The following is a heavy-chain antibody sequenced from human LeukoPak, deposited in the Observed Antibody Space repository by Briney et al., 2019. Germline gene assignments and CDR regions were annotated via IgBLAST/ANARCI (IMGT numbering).Heavy chain of an antibody. CDR2: TYYRSRWYN. D-gene: IGHD1-14*01. V-gene: IGHV6-1*01. CDR3: ARGDAPGGIYYYAMDV. Sequence: SQTLSLTCAISGDSVSSNSAAWNWVGQSPSRGLEWLGMTYYRSRWYNDYAISVKSRMKINPDTSKNQFSLQLNSVTPEDTAVYYCARGDAPGGIYYYAMDVWGQGTTVTVSS. J-gene: IGHJ6*02. CDR1: GDSVSSNSAA.